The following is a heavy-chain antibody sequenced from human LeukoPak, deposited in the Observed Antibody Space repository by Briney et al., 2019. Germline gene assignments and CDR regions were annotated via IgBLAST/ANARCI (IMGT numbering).Heavy chain of an antibody. D-gene: IGHD1-26*01. J-gene: IGHJ3*02. V-gene: IGHV4-39*07. CDR1: GGSINSNNYY. CDR2: IFYSGST. Sequence: PSETLSLTCTVSGGSINSNNYYWGWVRQPPGKGLEWIGNIFYSGSTYYNPSLKSRVTISIDTSKNQFSLKLSSVTAADTAVYYCARDRRWWELHDAFDIWGQGTMVTVSS. CDR3: ARDRRWWELHDAFDI.